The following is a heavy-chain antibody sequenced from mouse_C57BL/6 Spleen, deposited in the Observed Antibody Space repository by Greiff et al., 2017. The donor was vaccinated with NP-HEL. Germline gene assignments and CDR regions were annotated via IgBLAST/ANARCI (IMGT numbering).Heavy chain of an antibody. Sequence: VQVVESGAELVKPGASVKISCKASGYAFSSYWMNWVKQRPGKGLEWIGQIYPGDGDTNYNGKFKGKATLTADKSSSTAYMQLSSLTSEDSAVYFCARAGSKGAMDYWGQGTSVTVSS. CDR3: ARAGSKGAMDY. CDR1: GYAFSSYW. V-gene: IGHV1-80*01. D-gene: IGHD1-3*01. CDR2: IYPGDGDT. J-gene: IGHJ4*01.